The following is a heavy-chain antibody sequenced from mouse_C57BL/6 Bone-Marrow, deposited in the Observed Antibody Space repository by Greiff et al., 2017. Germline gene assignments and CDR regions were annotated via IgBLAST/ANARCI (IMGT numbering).Heavy chain of an antibody. Sequence: VQLQQSGPELVKPGASVKIPCKASGYTFTDYNMDWVKQSHGKSLEWIGDINPNNGGTIYNQKFKGKATLTVDKSSSTAYMELRSLTSEDTAVYYCARRILVYGYYFDYWGQGTTLTVSS. CDR1: GYTFTDYN. J-gene: IGHJ2*01. CDR2: INPNNGGT. CDR3: ARRILVYGYYFDY. D-gene: IGHD1-1*01. V-gene: IGHV1-18*01.